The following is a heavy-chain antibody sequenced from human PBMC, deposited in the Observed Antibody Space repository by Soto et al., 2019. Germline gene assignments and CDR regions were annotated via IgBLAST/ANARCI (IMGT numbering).Heavy chain of an antibody. CDR1: VFTFSSYW. CDR2: INPDGSAT. D-gene: IGHD5-18*01. V-gene: IGHV3-74*01. Sequence: PWGSLLFSCAACVFTFSSYWMHWVGQAPGKGLVWVSRINPDGSATNYADSVKGRFTISRDNAKNTLYLQMNSLRAEDTAVFHCGRGGSDSTMAPGYWGQGTMVTVSS. J-gene: IGHJ4*02. CDR3: GRGGSDSTMAPGY.